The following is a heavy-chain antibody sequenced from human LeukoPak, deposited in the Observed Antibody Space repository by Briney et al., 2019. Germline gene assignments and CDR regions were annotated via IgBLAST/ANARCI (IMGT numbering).Heavy chain of an antibody. CDR1: GGSISSSSYY. J-gene: IGHJ4*02. CDR3: ANYYDSSGYLSY. CDR2: IYYSGST. Sequence: SETLSLTCTVSGGSISSSSYYWGWIRQPPGKGLEWIGSIYYSGSTYYNPSLKSRVTISVDTPKNQFSLKLSSVTAADTAVYYCANYYDSSGYLSYWGQGTLVTVSS. V-gene: IGHV4-39*01. D-gene: IGHD3-22*01.